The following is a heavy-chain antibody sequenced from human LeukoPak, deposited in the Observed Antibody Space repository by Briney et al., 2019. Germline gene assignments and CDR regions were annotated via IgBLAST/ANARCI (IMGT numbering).Heavy chain of an antibody. Sequence: ASVKVSCKASGYTFTMYYIHWVRQAPGQGLEWMGMINPSDGATTYAQRFQGRVTMTRDMSTTTVYMDLRSLRSEDTAVYFCARVEQRGMSRRWRVLFASYYTYYYMDVWGRGTTVTISS. J-gene: IGHJ6*03. CDR3: ARVEQRGMSRRWRVLFASYYTYYYMDV. V-gene: IGHV1-46*01. CDR1: GYTFTMYY. D-gene: IGHD6-25*01. CDR2: INPSDGAT.